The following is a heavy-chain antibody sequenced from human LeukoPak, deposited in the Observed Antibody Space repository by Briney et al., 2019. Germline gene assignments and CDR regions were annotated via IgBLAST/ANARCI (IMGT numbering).Heavy chain of an antibody. V-gene: IGHV4-30-4*07. CDR1: GGSISSGVYS. CDR2: IYYGGNT. J-gene: IGHJ5*02. CDR3: ARDRRVYDYVWGSYRSGWFDP. Sequence: SETLSLTCAVSGGSISSGVYSWSWVRQPPGKGLESIGYIYYGGNTYYNPSLKSRLTISLDTSNNQFSLKLSSVTAADTAVYYCARDRRVYDYVWGSYRSGWFDPWGQGTLVTVSS. D-gene: IGHD3-16*02.